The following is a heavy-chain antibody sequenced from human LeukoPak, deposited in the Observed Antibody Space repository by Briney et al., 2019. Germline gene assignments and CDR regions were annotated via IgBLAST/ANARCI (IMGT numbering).Heavy chain of an antibody. V-gene: IGHV4-59*08. D-gene: IGHD1-26*01. Sequence: SETLSLICTVSGGSFSGYYWSWIRQSPGKGLECIGYIYYSGSTNYSPSFESRVTISVDTSKNQFSLKLTSVTAADTAVYFCARHGASGSYLYYFDYWGQGTLVTVSS. CDR1: GGSFSGYY. J-gene: IGHJ4*02. CDR3: ARHGASGSYLYYFDY. CDR2: IYYSGST.